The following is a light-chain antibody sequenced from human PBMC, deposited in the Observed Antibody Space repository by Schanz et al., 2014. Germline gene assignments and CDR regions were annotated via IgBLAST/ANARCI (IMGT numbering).Light chain of an antibody. CDR1: QSVSSN. V-gene: IGKV3D-15*01. J-gene: IGKJ1*01. CDR2: DAS. Sequence: EMVMTQSPATLSVSPGERATLSCRASQSVSSNLAWYQQKPGQAPRLLIYDASQRATGSPHRFSGSGSGTDFTLTISRLEPDDFATYYCQQYFSYSGTFGQGTKVEI. CDR3: QQYFSYSGT.